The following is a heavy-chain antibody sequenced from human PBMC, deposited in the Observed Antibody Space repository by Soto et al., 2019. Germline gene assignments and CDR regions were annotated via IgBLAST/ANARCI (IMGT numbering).Heavy chain of an antibody. CDR3: ARNGGDGMDV. V-gene: IGHV5-10-1*01. D-gene: IGHD6-25*01. Sequence: GESLKTSFKGSGYSFTSYWISWVRQMPGKGLEWMGRIDPSDFYTSYSPSFQGHVTISADKSISTAYLQWSSLKASDTALYYCARNGGDGMDVWGQGTTVTVSS. CDR2: IDPSDFYT. J-gene: IGHJ6*02. CDR1: GYSFTSYW.